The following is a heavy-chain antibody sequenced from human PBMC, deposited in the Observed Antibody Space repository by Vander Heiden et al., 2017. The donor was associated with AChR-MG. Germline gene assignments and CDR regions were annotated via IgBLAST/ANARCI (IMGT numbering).Heavy chain of an antibody. D-gene: IGHD3-10*01. J-gene: IGHJ4*02. Sequence: EVQLVASGGGLVQPGGSLKLSCAASGFTFSGSAMHWVRQASGKGLEWVGRIRSKANSYATAYAASVKGRFTISRDDSKNTAYLQMNSLKTEDTAVYYCTRPTDYGRDYWGQGTLVTVSS. CDR2: IRSKANSYAT. V-gene: IGHV3-73*02. CDR3: TRPTDYGRDY. CDR1: GFTFSGSA.